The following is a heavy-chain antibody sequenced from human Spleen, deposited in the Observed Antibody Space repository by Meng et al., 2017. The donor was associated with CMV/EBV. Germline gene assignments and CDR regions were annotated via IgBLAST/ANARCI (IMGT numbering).Heavy chain of an antibody. J-gene: IGHJ4*02. CDR2: ISSSSSYK. D-gene: IGHD4-17*01. CDR1: GFTFSSYS. V-gene: IGHV3-21*01. Sequence: CAASGFTFSSYSMNWVRQAPGKGLEWVSFISSSSSYKYYADSVKGRFTVSRDNAKNSLYLQMNSLRAEDTAVYYCARDRPYGDYPADYWGQGTLVTVSS. CDR3: ARDRPYGDYPADY.